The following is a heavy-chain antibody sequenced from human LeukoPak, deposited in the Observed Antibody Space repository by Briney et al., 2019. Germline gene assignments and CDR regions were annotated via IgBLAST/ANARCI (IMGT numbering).Heavy chain of an antibody. CDR1: GGSISSYY. V-gene: IGHV4-59*08. CDR2: IYYSGST. D-gene: IGHD3-3*01. Sequence: PSETLSLTCTVSGGSISSYYWSWIRQPPGKGLEWIGYIYYSGSTNYNPSLKSRVTISVDTSKNQFSLKLSSVTAADTAVYYCARVTSYYDFWSGYYTNPYYYGMDVWGQGTTVTVSS. CDR3: ARVTSYYDFWSGYYTNPYYYGMDV. J-gene: IGHJ6*02.